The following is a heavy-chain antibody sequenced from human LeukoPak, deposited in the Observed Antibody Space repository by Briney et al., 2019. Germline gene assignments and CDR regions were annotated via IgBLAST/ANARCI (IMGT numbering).Heavy chain of an antibody. CDR1: GGSISSYY. CDR3: ARGGLYPSPMDV. D-gene: IGHD2-8*01. Sequence: SETLSLTCTVSGGSISSYYWSWIRQPPGKGLEWIGYIYYSGSTNYNPSLKSRVTISVDTSKNQFSLKQSSVTAADTAVYYCARGGLYPSPMDVWGQGTTVTVSS. CDR2: IYYSGST. V-gene: IGHV4-59*12. J-gene: IGHJ6*02.